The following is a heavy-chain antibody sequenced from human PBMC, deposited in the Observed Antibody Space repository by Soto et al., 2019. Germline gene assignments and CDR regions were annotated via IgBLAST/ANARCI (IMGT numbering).Heavy chain of an antibody. V-gene: IGHV4-31*03. D-gene: IGHD6-13*01. CDR2: IYYSGST. CDR1: GGSISSGGFY. J-gene: IGHJ4*02. Sequence: QVQLQESGPGLVKPSQTLSLTCTVSGGSISSGGFYWSWIRQHPGKGLEWIGCIYYSGSTYYNPSFKSRVTIPVDTSKDQFSLKLSSVTAADTAVYYCASRGPYSSSWSNFDYWGQGTLVTVSS. CDR3: ASRGPYSSSWSNFDY.